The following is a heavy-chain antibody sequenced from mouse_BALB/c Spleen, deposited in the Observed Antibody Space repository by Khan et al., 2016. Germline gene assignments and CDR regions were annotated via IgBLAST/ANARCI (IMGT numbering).Heavy chain of an antibody. D-gene: IGHD2-13*01. CDR2: IYWDDDK. V-gene: IGHV8-12*01. CDR1: GFSLSTSGMG. J-gene: IGHJ3*01. Sequence: QVQLKESGPGILQPSQTLSLTCSFSGFSLSTSGMGVSWIRQPSGKGLEWLAHIYWDDDKRYNPSLKSRLTISKDTSSNQVFLKITSVDTVDTATYCCAADDSFAYWGQGTLVTVSA. CDR3: AADDSFAY.